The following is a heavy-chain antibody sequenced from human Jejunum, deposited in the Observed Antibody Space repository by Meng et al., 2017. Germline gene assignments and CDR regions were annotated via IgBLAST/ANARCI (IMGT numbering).Heavy chain of an antibody. V-gene: IGHV4-4*02. D-gene: IGHD3-10*02. CDR1: GGSIESNNW. J-gene: IGHJ2*01. CDR2: VYHSGST. Sequence: QVQLQGSGPGLVKPSETRSLTCAVSGGSIESNNWWTWIRQPPGQGLEWIGEVYHSGSTHYNPSLQSRVTISIDNSKNRFSLSLNSVTAADTAIYYCARADYVRYFDLWGRGTLVTVSS. CDR3: ARADYVRYFDL.